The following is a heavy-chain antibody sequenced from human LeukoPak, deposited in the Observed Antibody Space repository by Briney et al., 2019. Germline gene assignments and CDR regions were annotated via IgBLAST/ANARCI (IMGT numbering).Heavy chain of an antibody. J-gene: IGHJ5*02. CDR3: ATYDSGSQNWFDP. CDR1: GGSISNGHNY. D-gene: IGHD3-10*01. CDR2: INYGESA. V-gene: IGHV4-31*03. Sequence: SETLSLTCTVSGGSISNGHNYWRWLRQHPGTGLEWIRYINYGESAYYTPSLMSRATITVDMSKNQFSLTLSSVTAADTAVYYSATYDSGSQNWFDPWGQGTLVTVSS.